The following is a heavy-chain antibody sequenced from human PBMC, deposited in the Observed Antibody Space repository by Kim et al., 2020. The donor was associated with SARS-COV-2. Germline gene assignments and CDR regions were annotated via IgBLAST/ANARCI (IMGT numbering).Heavy chain of an antibody. J-gene: IGHJ4*02. CDR3: TNERY. Sequence: GGSLRLSCRSSGFTFGDYAINWVRQAPGKGLEWVGFIRDKAHGGTPDYAASLRRRFAISRDDSKSIAYLQMNSLKTEDTSFYYCTNERYWGQGTLVTVSS. CDR1: GFTFGDYA. V-gene: IGHV3-49*04. CDR2: IRDKAHGGTP.